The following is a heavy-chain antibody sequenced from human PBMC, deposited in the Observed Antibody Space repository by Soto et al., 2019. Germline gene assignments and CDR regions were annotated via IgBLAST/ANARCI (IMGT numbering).Heavy chain of an antibody. Sequence: EVKVLESGGDLVQPGGSLRLSCVASGFTFSEYAMTWVRQAPGKGLDWVSSVSANGDITYYADSVKGRVTISRDNSNNTLLLQMNSLRAEDTALYYCARGDRGGSGSPASYYSSGLDVWGQGTTVIVSS. CDR3: ARGDRGGSGSPASYYSSGLDV. CDR1: GFTFSEYA. CDR2: VSANGDIT. D-gene: IGHD3-10*01. V-gene: IGHV3-23*01. J-gene: IGHJ6*02.